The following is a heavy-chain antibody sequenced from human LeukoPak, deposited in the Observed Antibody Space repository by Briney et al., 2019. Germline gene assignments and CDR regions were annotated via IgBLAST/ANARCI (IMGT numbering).Heavy chain of an antibody. CDR1: GGSISSGSYY. V-gene: IGHV4-61*02. J-gene: IGHJ5*02. Sequence: SQTLSLTCTVSGGSISSGSYYWSWIRQPAGKGLEWIGRIYTSRSTNYNPSLKSRVTISVDTSKNQSSLKLSSVTAADTAVYYCARCNYDFWSGSPAWFDPWGQGTLVTVSS. D-gene: IGHD3-3*01. CDR3: ARCNYDFWSGSPAWFDP. CDR2: IYTSRST.